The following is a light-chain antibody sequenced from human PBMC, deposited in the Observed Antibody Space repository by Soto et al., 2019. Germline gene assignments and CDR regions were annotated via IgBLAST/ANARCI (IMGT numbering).Light chain of an antibody. V-gene: IGKV1-5*03. J-gene: IGKJ1*01. Sequence: DIQMTQSPSTLSASVGDRVTLTCRASETINTILAWYQQKPGKAPKLLIYEASSLQSGVPSRFSGSGSGTEFTLTVSSLKSDDFATYYCQQYYSYPWTFGQGTKVEIK. CDR2: EAS. CDR3: QQYYSYPWT. CDR1: ETINTI.